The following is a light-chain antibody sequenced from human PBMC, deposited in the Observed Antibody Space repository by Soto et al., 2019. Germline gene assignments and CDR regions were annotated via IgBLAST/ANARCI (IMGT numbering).Light chain of an antibody. CDR3: HQHSTWPLT. Sequence: EIVLTQSPATLSLSPGERATLSCRASQSISSHLAWYQQKPGQTPRLLMYDASNRATAVPARFSGSGSGTDFTLTISRLEPDDLAVYYWHQHSTWPLTFGGGTKVEIK. J-gene: IGKJ4*01. CDR1: QSISSH. V-gene: IGKV3-11*01. CDR2: DAS.